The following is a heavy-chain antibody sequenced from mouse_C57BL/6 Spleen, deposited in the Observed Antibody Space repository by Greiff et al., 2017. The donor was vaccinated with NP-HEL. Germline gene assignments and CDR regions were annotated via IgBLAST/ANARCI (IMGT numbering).Heavy chain of an antibody. CDR3: AMIYDGYYFAY. D-gene: IGHD2-3*01. Sequence: VQLQQSGAELARPGASVKLSCKASGYTFTSYGISWVKQRTGQGLEWIGEIYPRSGNTYYNEKFKGKATLTADKSSSTAYMELRSLTSEDSAVYFCAMIYDGYYFAYWGQGTLVTVSA. V-gene: IGHV1-81*01. J-gene: IGHJ3*01. CDR1: GYTFTSYG. CDR2: IYPRSGNT.